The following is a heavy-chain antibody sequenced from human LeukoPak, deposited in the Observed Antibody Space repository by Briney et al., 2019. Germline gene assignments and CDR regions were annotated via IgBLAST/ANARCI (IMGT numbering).Heavy chain of an antibody. D-gene: IGHD3-10*01. CDR2: INHSEST. CDR1: GGSFSGYY. V-gene: IGHV4-34*01. CDR3: ARGRGTNAFDI. Sequence: SSETLFLTCAVYGGSFSGYYWSWIRQPPGKGLEWIGEINHSESTNYNPSLKSRVTISVDTSKNQFSLKLSSVTAADTAVYYCARGRGTNAFDIWGQGTMVTVSS. J-gene: IGHJ3*02.